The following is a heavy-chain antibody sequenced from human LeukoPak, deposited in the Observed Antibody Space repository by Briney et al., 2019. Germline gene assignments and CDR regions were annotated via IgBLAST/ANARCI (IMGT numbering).Heavy chain of an antibody. V-gene: IGHV3-23*01. CDR2: ITGSGDST. J-gene: IGHJ4*02. CDR3: AIHDSSGWYFF. CDR1: GFTFSSYA. D-gene: IGHD6-19*01. Sequence: GGSLRLSCAASGFTFSSYAMSWVRQVPGKGLEWVSSITGSGDSTYYADSVKGRFTISRDNSKSALYLQMNSLRAEDTAVYHCAIHDSSGWYFFWGQGTLATVSS.